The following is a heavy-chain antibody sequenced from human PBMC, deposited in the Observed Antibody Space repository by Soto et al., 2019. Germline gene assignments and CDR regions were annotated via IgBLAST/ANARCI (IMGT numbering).Heavy chain of an antibody. Sequence: GGSLRLSCAASGFTFSSYSMNWVRQAPGKGLEWVSSLSSSSSYIYYADSVKGRFTISRDNAKNSLYLQMNSLRAEDTAVYYCARPSGRHYYHGMDVWGQGTTVTVSS. CDR1: GFTFSSYS. V-gene: IGHV3-21*01. J-gene: IGHJ6*02. CDR3: ARPSGRHYYHGMDV. CDR2: LSSSSSYI. D-gene: IGHD3-10*01.